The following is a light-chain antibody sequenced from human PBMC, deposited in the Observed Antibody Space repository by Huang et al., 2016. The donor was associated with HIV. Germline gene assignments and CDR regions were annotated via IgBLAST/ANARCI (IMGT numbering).Light chain of an antibody. J-gene: IGKJ1*01. CDR1: QGINNY. Sequence: DIQMTQSPSVMSASVGDRVTITCRASQGINNYLAWFQQKPGKGPKRLIYAASNLKSGVPSRFSGIGSETEFTLTISSLQPEDFATYYCLQHNTYPWTFGQGTKVEIK. CDR3: LQHNTYPWT. CDR2: AAS. V-gene: IGKV1-17*03.